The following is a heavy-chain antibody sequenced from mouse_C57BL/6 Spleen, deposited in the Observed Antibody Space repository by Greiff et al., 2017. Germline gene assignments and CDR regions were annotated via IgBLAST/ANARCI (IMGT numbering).Heavy chain of an antibody. CDR3: ARRSYYGNYYCDY. CDR1: GYTFTDYN. Sequence: EVQLQQSGPELVKPGASVKIPCKASGYTFTDYNMDWVKQSHGQSLEWIGDINPNNGGTIYNQKFKGKATLTVDKSSSTAYMELRSLTSEDTAVYYCARRSYYGNYYCDYWGQGTTLTVSS. V-gene: IGHV1-18*01. D-gene: IGHD2-1*01. J-gene: IGHJ2*01. CDR2: INPNNGGT.